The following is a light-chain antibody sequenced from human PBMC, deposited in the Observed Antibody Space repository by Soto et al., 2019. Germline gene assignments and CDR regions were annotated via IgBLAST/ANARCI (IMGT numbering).Light chain of an antibody. V-gene: IGKV3-15*01. J-gene: IGKJ1*01. CDR3: QQYNNWPLWT. CDR2: GAS. Sequence: EIVMTQSPATLSVSPGERATLSCRASQSVSSNLAWYQQKPGQAPRLLIYGASTRATGIPARFSGSGSGTGFTLTISSRQSEDFAVYYCQQYNNWPLWTFGQGTKVEIK. CDR1: QSVSSN.